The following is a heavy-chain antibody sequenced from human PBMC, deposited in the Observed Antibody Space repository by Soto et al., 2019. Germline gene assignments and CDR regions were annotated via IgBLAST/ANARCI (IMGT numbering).Heavy chain of an antibody. D-gene: IGHD2-2*01. J-gene: IGHJ6*02. CDR3: AREILGSTIVDYGMDV. CDR2: IYSGGST. Sequence: GGSLRLSCAASGFTVSSNYMSWVRQAPGKGLEWVSVIYSGGSTYYADSVKGRFTISRDNSKNTLYLQMNSLRAEDTAVYYCAREILGSTIVDYGMDVWGQGTTVTVSS. V-gene: IGHV3-53*01. CDR1: GFTVSSNY.